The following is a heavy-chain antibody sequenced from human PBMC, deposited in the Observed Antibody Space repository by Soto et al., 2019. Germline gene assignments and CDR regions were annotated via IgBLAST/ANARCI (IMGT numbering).Heavy chain of an antibody. CDR1: GGSISSYY. V-gene: IGHV4-59*01. J-gene: IGHJ3*02. CDR2: IYYSGIT. D-gene: IGHD3-22*01. Sequence: SETLSLTCTVSGGSISSYYWSWIRQPPGKGLEWIGYIYYSGITNYNPSLKSRVTISVDTSKNQFSLKLSSVTAADTAVYYCARESQGYDSSGYSWAFDIWGQGTMVTVSS. CDR3: ARESQGYDSSGYSWAFDI.